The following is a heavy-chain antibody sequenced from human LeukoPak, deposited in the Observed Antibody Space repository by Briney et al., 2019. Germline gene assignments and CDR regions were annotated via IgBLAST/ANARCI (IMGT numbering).Heavy chain of an antibody. CDR1: GDSISSGDYY. Sequence: PSETLSLTCTVSGDSISSGDYYWGWIRQPPGKGLEWIGSIYYSGSTYYNPSLKSRVTISVDTSKNQFSLKLSSVTAADTAVYYCARAKSGRYSSGYYYEVVDYWGQGTLVTVSS. V-gene: IGHV4-39*07. CDR3: ARAKSGRYSSGYYYEVVDY. D-gene: IGHD3-22*01. J-gene: IGHJ4*02. CDR2: IYYSGST.